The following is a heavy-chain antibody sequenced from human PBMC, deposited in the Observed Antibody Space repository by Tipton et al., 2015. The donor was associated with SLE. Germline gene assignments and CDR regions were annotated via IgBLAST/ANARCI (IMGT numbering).Heavy chain of an antibody. D-gene: IGHD2/OR15-2a*01. Sequence: SLRLSCAASGLRFCNYWMSWVRQTPGKGLEWVANIKQDGSVIGYVDSVKGRFTISRDNAKNALYLQMSSLRAEDTAVYYCATDSFSRGEYWGQGTLVTVSS. CDR3: ATDSFSRGEY. CDR1: GLRFCNYW. CDR2: IKQDGSVI. V-gene: IGHV3-7*01. J-gene: IGHJ4*02.